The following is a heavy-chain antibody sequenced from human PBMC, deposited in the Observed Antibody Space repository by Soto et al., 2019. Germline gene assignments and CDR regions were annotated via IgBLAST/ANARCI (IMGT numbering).Heavy chain of an antibody. CDR3: ARGYGDYFDY. D-gene: IGHD4-17*01. CDR1: GGSISSGGYS. Sequence: QLQLQESGSGLVKPSQTLSLTCAVSGGSISSGGYSWRWIRQPPGKGLEWIGYIYHSGSTYYNPSLKSRVTISVDRSKNQFSLKLSYVPAADTAVYYCARGYGDYFDYWGQGTLVTVSS. CDR2: IYHSGST. V-gene: IGHV4-30-2*01. J-gene: IGHJ4*02.